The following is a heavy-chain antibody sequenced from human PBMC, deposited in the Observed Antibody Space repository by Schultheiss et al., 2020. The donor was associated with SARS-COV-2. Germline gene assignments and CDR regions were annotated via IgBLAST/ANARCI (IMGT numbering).Heavy chain of an antibody. Sequence: GGSLRLSCVASGLSSDYMHWVRQAPGKGLVWVSRINSDGSSTSYADSVKGRFTISRDNSKNTLHMQMNSLRVEDTAVYYCAREGYSGSHDDAALAFDIWGQGTMVTVSS. CDR1: GLSSDY. V-gene: IGHV3-74*01. J-gene: IGHJ3*02. CDR3: AREGYSGSHDDAALAFDI. D-gene: IGHD6-13*01. CDR2: INSDGSST.